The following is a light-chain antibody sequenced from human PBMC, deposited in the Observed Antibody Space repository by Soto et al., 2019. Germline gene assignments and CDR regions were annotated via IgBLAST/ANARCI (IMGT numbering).Light chain of an antibody. CDR1: QSLLHSNGYNY. CDR3: MQALQTPFWT. V-gene: IGKV2-28*01. Sequence: DIVMTQSPLSLPVTPGEPASISCRSSQSLLHSNGYNYLDWYLQKPGQSQQLPIYLGSNRASGVTDRFSGSGSGLDFTLKSSRVEAEDVGVYYCMQALQTPFWTFGQGTKVEIK. CDR2: LGS. J-gene: IGKJ1*01.